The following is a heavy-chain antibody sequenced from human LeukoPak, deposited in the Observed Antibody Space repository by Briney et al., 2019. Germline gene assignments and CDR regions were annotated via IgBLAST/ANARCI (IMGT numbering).Heavy chain of an antibody. CDR1: GGSISSSSYY. V-gene: IGHV4-39*07. Sequence: PSETLSLTCTVSGGSISSSSYYWGWIRQPPGKGLEWIGSIYYSGSTYYNPSLKSRVTISVDTSKNQFSLKLSSVTAADTAVYYCAGKGLETINAFDIWGQGTMVTVSS. CDR2: IYYSGST. CDR3: AGKGLETINAFDI. D-gene: IGHD5-24*01. J-gene: IGHJ3*02.